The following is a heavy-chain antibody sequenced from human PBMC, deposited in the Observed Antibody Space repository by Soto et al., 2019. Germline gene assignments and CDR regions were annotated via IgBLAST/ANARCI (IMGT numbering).Heavy chain of an antibody. CDR1: GFTFSSYA. V-gene: IGHV3-23*01. Sequence: EVQLLESGGGLVQPGGSLRLSCAASGFTFSSYAMSWVRQAPGKGLEWVSAISGSGGSTYYADSVKGRFTISRDNSKNTLYLQMNSLRAEDAAVYYCAKDLSYDYGDYPYNWFDPWGQGTLVTVSS. CDR3: AKDLSYDYGDYPYNWFDP. J-gene: IGHJ5*02. CDR2: ISGSGGST. D-gene: IGHD4-17*01.